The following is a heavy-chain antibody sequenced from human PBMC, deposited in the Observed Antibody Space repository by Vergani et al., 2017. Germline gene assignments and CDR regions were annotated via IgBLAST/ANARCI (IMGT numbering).Heavy chain of an antibody. CDR2: IYTSGST. CDR3: ARGGYDFWSGYYRAGWFDP. CDR1: GGSISSGSYY. D-gene: IGHD3-3*01. J-gene: IGHJ5*02. Sequence: QVQLQESGPGLVKPSQTLSLTCTVSGGSISSGSYYWSWIRQPAGKGLEWIGRIYTSGSTNYNPSPKSRVTMSVDTSKNQFSLKLSSVTAADTAVYYCARGGYDFWSGYYRAGWFDPWGQGTLVTVSS. V-gene: IGHV4-61*02.